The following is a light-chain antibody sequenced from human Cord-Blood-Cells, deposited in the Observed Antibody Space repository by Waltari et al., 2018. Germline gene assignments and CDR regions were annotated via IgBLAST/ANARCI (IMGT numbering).Light chain of an antibody. J-gene: IGKJ4*01. CDR2: DAS. V-gene: IGKV3-11*01. CDR1: QSASSY. CDR3: QQRSNWLT. Sequence: EIVLTQYPATLSLSPGARATLSCRASQSASSYLAWYQQKPGQAPRLLIYDASNRATGIPARFSGSGSGTEFTLTISSLEPEDFAVYYCQQRSNWLTFGGGTKVEIK.